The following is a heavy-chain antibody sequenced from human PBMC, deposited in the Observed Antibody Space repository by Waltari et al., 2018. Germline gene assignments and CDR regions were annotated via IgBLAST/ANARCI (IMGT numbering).Heavy chain of an antibody. CDR1: GFTFDDYA. V-gene: IGHV3-9*01. J-gene: IGHJ4*02. Sequence: EVQLVESGGGLVQPGRSLRLSCAASGFTFDDYAMHWVRQAQGKGWEWVSGISWNSGSIGYADSVKGRFTISRDNAKNSLYLQMNSLRAEDTAWEYCAKRGYSEYYFDYWGQGTLVTVSS. D-gene: IGHD5-18*01. CDR3: AKRGYSEYYFDY. CDR2: ISWNSGSI.